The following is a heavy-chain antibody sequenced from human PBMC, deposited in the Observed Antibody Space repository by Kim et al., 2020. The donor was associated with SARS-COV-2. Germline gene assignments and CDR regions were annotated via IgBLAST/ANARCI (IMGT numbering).Heavy chain of an antibody. V-gene: IGHV1-3*01. D-gene: IGHD2-2*01. Sequence: ASVKVSCKASGYTFTSYAMHWVRQAPGQRLEWMGWINAGNGNTKYSQKFQGRVTITRDTSASTAYMELSSLRSEDTAVYYCALGGYCSSTSCYSLLFDYWGQGTLVTVSS. J-gene: IGHJ4*02. CDR3: ALGGYCSSTSCYSLLFDY. CDR1: GYTFTSYA. CDR2: INAGNGNT.